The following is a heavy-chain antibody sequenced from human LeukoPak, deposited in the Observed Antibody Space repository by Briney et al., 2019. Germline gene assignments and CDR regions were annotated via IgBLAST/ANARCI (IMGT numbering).Heavy chain of an antibody. V-gene: IGHV1-46*01. J-gene: IGHJ3*02. CDR3: ARSYYYDSSGYRTYDAFDI. Sequence: ASVKVSCKASGYTFTSYYMHWVRQAPGQGLEWMGIINPSGGSTSYAQKFQGRVTMTRDTSTSTVYMELSSLRSEDTAVYYCARSYYYDSSGYRTYDAFDIWGQGTMVTVSS. CDR2: INPSGGST. CDR1: GYTFTSYY. D-gene: IGHD3-22*01.